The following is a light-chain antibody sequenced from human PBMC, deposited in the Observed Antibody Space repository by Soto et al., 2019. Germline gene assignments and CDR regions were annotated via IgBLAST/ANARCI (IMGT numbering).Light chain of an antibody. CDR3: QQRSNWPVA. CDR1: QSVGSY. J-gene: IGKJ1*01. Sequence: EIVLTQSPATLSLSPGERATLSCRASQSVGSYLAWYQQKPGRAPRLLIYDASNRATGIPVRFSGSGSGTDFTLTINSLEPEDFAVYYCQQRSNWPVAFGQGTKVEIK. CDR2: DAS. V-gene: IGKV3-11*01.